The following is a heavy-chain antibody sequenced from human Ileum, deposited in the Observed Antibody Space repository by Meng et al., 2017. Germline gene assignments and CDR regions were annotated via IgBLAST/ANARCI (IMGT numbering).Heavy chain of an antibody. V-gene: IGHV3-30*01. CDR1: GFTFSSYD. CDR3: ARGRYGSSWHINY. CDR2: TSYVGTNE. Sequence: QVQLVGSGGGVVQPGRSLRLSCAASGFTFSSYDMHWVRQAPGKGLEWVAVTSYVGTNEFYADSVRGRFTISRDDSKNTLFLQMNSLRVEDTAVYHCARGRYGSSWHINYWGQGTLVTVSS. J-gene: IGHJ4*02. D-gene: IGHD6-13*01.